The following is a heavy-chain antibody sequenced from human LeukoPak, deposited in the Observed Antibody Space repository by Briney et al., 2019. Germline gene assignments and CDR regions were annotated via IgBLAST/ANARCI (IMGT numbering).Heavy chain of an antibody. Sequence: PGGSLRLSCAASGFTFSRYGMHWVRQAPGKGLEGVAVIWYDGSNKYYADSVKGRFTISRDNSKNTLYLQMNSLRAEDTAVYYCAKRPSDYGDYVSYFDYWGQGTLVTVSS. D-gene: IGHD4-17*01. V-gene: IGHV3-30*02. CDR1: GFTFSRYG. CDR2: IWYDGSNK. CDR3: AKRPSDYGDYVSYFDY. J-gene: IGHJ4*02.